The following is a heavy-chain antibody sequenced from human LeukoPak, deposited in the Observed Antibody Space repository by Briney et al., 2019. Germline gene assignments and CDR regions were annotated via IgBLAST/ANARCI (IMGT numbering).Heavy chain of an antibody. J-gene: IGHJ4*02. Sequence: GGSLRLSCAASGFTFSSYAMSWVRQAPGKGLEWVSAISGSGGSTYYADSVKGRFTISRNNSKNTLYLQMNSLRAEDTAVYYCAKDREYYYGSGSYYFDYWGQGTLVTVSS. V-gene: IGHV3-23*01. D-gene: IGHD3-10*01. CDR2: ISGSGGST. CDR3: AKDREYYYGSGSYYFDY. CDR1: GFTFSSYA.